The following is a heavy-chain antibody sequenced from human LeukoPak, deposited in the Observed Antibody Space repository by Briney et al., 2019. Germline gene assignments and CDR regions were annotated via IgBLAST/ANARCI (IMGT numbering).Heavy chain of an antibody. V-gene: IGHV1-2*02. D-gene: IGHD3-10*01. J-gene: IGHJ4*02. CDR1: GGTFSSYA. CDR3: ARFRYYGSGSYSELYYFDY. CDR2: INPNSGGT. Sequence: ASVKVSCKASGGTFSSYAIGWVRQAPGQGLEWMGWINPNSGGTNYAQKFQGRVTMTRDTSISTAYMELSRLRSDDTAVYYCARFRYYGSGSYSELYYFDYWGQGTLVTVSS.